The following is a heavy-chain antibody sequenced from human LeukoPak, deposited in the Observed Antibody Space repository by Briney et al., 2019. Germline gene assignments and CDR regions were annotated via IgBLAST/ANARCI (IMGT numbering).Heavy chain of an antibody. CDR1: GGTFSSYA. CDR2: IIPIFGTA. J-gene: IGHJ4*02. CDR3: ARVSSSWYYFDY. V-gene: IGHV1-69*05. D-gene: IGHD6-13*01. Sequence: SVKVSCKASGGTFSSYAISWVRQAPGQGLEWMGRIIPIFGTANYAQKFQGRVTITTDESTSTAYMELRSLISDDTAIYYCARVSSSWYYFDYWGQGTLVTVSS.